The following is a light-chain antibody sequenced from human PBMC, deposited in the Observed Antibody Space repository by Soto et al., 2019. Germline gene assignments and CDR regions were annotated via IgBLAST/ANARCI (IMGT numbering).Light chain of an antibody. V-gene: IGLV2-14*01. Sequence: QSVLTQPASVSGSPGQSITISCTGTSSDVGGYNYVSWYQQHPGKAPKLMIYEVSNRPSGVSNRFSGSKSGNTASLTISGLQGEDEADYYCSSYTSSSTYVFGTGTKLPVL. CDR2: EVS. CDR3: SSYTSSSTYV. J-gene: IGLJ1*01. CDR1: SSDVGGYNY.